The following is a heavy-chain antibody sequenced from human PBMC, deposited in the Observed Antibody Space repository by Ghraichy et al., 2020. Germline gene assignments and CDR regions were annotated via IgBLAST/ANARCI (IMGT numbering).Heavy chain of an antibody. Sequence: SETLSLTCTVSGGSISSYYWSWIRQPPGKGLEWIGYIYYSGSTNYNPSLKSRVTISVDTSKNQFSLKLSSVTAADTAVYYCARRSGTTVGFLSYYGMDVWSQGTTVTVSS. V-gene: IGHV4-59*08. CDR2: IYYSGST. D-gene: IGHD1-1*01. CDR1: GGSISSYY. CDR3: ARRSGTTVGFLSYYGMDV. J-gene: IGHJ6*02.